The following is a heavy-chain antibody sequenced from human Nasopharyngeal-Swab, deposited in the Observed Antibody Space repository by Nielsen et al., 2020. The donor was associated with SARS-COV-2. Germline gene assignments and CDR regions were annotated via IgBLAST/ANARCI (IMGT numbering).Heavy chain of an antibody. J-gene: IGHJ6*02. Sequence: GESLKISCKASGYTFTSYYMHWVRQAPGQGLEWMGIINPSGGSTSYAQKFQGRVTMTRDTSTSTVYMELSSLRSEDTAVYYCARDPGMGTVTTAPAYYYGMDVWGQGTTVTVSS. V-gene: IGHV1-46*01. CDR2: INPSGGST. D-gene: IGHD4-11*01. CDR1: GYTFTSYY. CDR3: ARDPGMGTVTTAPAYYYGMDV.